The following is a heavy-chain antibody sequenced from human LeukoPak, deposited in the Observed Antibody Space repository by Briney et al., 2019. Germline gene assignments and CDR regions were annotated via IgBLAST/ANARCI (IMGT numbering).Heavy chain of an antibody. J-gene: IGHJ4*02. CDR2: IKEDGSEK. V-gene: IGHV3-7*01. CDR1: GLTLSNYW. D-gene: IGHD3-10*01. Sequence: GGSLRLSCAASGLTLSNYWMSWVRQAPGKGLEWVTNIKEDGSEKYYAHSVKGRFTISRDNAKHSLYLQMNGLRAEDTAVYYCARTIRAYWGQGTLVTVSS. CDR3: ARTIRAY.